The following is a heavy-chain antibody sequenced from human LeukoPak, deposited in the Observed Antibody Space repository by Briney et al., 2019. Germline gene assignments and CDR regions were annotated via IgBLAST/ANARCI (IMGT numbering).Heavy chain of an antibody. V-gene: IGHV4-34*01. D-gene: IGHD1-26*01. Sequence: SETQSLTCAVYGGSFSGYYWSWIRQPPGKGLEWIGEINHSGSTNYNPSLKSGVTISVDTSKNQFSLKLSSVTAADTAVYYCARHEIVGATPFDYWGQGTLVTVSS. CDR2: INHSGST. CDR1: GGSFSGYY. CDR3: ARHEIVGATPFDY. J-gene: IGHJ4*02.